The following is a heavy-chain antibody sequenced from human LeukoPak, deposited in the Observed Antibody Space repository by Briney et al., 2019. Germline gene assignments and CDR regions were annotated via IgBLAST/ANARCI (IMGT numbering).Heavy chain of an antibody. CDR2: IYPGDSDT. CDR1: GYICTSYW. Sequence: GESLKISCKCSGYICTSYWIGWVRQMPGKVLELRGIIYPGDSDTRYSPSFQVQVTISADKSICTAYLQWSSLKASDTAMYYCERRRVNAFNIWGQGTMVTVSS. J-gene: IGHJ3*02. CDR3: ERRRVNAFNI. V-gene: IGHV5-51*01.